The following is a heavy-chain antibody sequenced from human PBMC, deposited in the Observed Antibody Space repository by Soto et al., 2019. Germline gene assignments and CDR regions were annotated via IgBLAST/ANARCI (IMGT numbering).Heavy chain of an antibody. J-gene: IGHJ3*02. D-gene: IGHD3-3*01. CDR3: ARARYDFWSGYSGAFDI. V-gene: IGHV3-74*01. Sequence: PGGSLRLSCAASGFTFSSYWMHWVRQAPGKGLVWVSRINSDGSITSYVDSVKGRFTISRDNAKNTLFLQMNSLRAEDTAVYYCARARYDFWSGYSGAFDIWGQGTMVTVSS. CDR1: GFTFSSYW. CDR2: INSDGSIT.